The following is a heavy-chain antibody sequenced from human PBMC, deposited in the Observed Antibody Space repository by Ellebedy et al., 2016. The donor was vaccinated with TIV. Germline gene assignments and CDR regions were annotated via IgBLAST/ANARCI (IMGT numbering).Heavy chain of an antibody. CDR1: GLTFSSHG. CDR2: LTASGDST. CDR3: VVTGWRGGTIVPFTY. D-gene: IGHD2-21*02. J-gene: IGHJ4*02. V-gene: IGHV3-23*01. Sequence: PGGSLRLSCAVPGLTFSSHGMSWVRQAPGKGLEWVSGLTASGDSTYYADSVKGRFTISRDNSKNTLYLQMNSLRVEDTAVYYGVVTGWRGGTIVPFTYWGQGSLVTVSS.